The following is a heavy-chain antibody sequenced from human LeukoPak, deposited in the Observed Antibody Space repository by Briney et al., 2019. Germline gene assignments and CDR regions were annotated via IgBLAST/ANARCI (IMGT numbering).Heavy chain of an antibody. CDR1: EITFSSYW. J-gene: IGHJ3*02. V-gene: IGHV3-7*01. CDR2: IKQDGSEK. CDR3: ATSQTTSGRYGNAFDI. D-gene: IGHD6-19*01. Sequence: GGSLRLSCTSSEITFSSYWMSWVRRAPGKGLEWVANIKQDGSEKYYVDSLKGRFTISRDNAKNSLYLQMNSLRAEDTAVYYCATSQTTSGRYGNAFDIWGQGTIVTVSS.